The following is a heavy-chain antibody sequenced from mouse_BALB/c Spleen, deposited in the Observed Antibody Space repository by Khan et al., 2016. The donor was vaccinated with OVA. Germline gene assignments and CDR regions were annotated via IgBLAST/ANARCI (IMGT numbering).Heavy chain of an antibody. CDR2: IDPFNGGT. J-gene: IGHJ3*01. CDR1: GYSFTSYY. D-gene: IGHD2-2*01. Sequence: EVQLQQSGPELMKPGASVKISCKASGYSFTSYYIHWVKQSHGKSLEWIGYIDPFNGGTSYNPKFKGKVTLTVDKSSSTAYMHLSSLTSDDSAVYYCARHGYVAWFAYWGQGTLVTVSA. CDR3: ARHGYVAWFAY. V-gene: IGHV1S135*01.